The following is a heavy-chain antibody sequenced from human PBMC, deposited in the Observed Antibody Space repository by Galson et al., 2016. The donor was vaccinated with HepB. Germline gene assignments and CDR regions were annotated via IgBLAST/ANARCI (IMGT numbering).Heavy chain of an antibody. Sequence: SETLSLTCAVSGGSISSSNWWSWVRQLPGKGLDWIGEIFHSGSTNYNTSLKSRVTISVDKSKNQLSLKLSSVTAADTAVYYCARAEGYLVPADYYYYGMDVWGQGTTVTVSS. J-gene: IGHJ6*02. D-gene: IGHD2-2*01. V-gene: IGHV4-4*02. CDR2: IFHSGST. CDR1: GGSISSSNW. CDR3: ARAEGYLVPADYYYYGMDV.